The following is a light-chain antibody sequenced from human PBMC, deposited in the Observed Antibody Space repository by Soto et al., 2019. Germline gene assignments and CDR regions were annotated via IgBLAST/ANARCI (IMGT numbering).Light chain of an antibody. Sequence: EIVMTQSPATPSLSRGERATLSCRASQSVSGNLAWYQQKPGQAPRLLISGASTRATGIPARFSGSGSGTEFTLTISSLKSEDFAVYYCQQYNCWPQWTFGQGTKVDIK. CDR1: QSVSGN. CDR3: QQYNCWPQWT. V-gene: IGKV3-15*01. CDR2: GAS. J-gene: IGKJ1*01.